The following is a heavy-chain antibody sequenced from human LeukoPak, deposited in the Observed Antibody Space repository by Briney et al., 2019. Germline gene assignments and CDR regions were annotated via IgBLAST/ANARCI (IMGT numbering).Heavy chain of an antibody. Sequence: GRSLRLSCAASGFTFSSYGMHWVRQAPGKGLEWVSAMSSSGYHTYYADSVKGRFTISRDNSKNTLYLQMNSLRVEDTAVYYCAKSNGYFEYWGQGTLVPVSS. CDR1: GFTFSSYG. D-gene: IGHD3-22*01. J-gene: IGHJ4*02. V-gene: IGHV3-23*01. CDR2: MSSSGYHT. CDR3: AKSNGYFEY.